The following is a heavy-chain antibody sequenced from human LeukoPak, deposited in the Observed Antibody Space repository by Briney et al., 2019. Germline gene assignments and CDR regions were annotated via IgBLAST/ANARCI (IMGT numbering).Heavy chain of an antibody. J-gene: IGHJ6*02. CDR3: ARDKGAYGSDYGMDV. Sequence: GGSLRLSCAASGFTFSSYWMSWVRQAPGKGLEWVANIKQDGSEEYYVDSVKGRFTISRDNAKNSLYLQMNSLRVEDTAVYYCARDKGAYGSDYGMDVWGQGTTVTVSS. V-gene: IGHV3-7*05. CDR1: GFTFSSYW. CDR2: IKQDGSEE. D-gene: IGHD3-10*01.